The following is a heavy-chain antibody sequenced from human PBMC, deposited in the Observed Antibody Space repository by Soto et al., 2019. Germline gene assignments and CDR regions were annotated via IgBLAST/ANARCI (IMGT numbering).Heavy chain of an antibody. CDR3: ARQWVSGWPYYYYYYGMDV. J-gene: IGHJ6*02. CDR1: GYTFTNYW. V-gene: IGHV5-51*01. CDR2: IYPGDSDT. D-gene: IGHD6-19*01. Sequence: PGESLKISCKGSGYTFTNYWIGWVRQMPGKGLEWMGIIYPGDSDTRYSPSFQGQVTISADKSISTAYLQWSSLKASDTAMYYCARQWVSGWPYYYYYYGMDVWGQGTTVTVSS.